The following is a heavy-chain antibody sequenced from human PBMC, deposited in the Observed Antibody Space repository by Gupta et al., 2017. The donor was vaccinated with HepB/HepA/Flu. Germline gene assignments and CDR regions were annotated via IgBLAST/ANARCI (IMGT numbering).Heavy chain of an antibody. V-gene: IGHV1-69*01. CDR3: ARLPGSTEEAWFDP. J-gene: IGHJ5*02. D-gene: IGHD1-1*01. CDR1: GGTFVNFA. Sequence: VRQPGSSVKVSCQSSGGTFVNFAVNWVREAPGQGFVWMGVIIPILGTPNYAQKFQGRVTITADESTRTAYMEMSSLRSEDTAVYYCARLPGSTEEAWFDPWGQGTLVTVSS. CDR2: IIPILGTP.